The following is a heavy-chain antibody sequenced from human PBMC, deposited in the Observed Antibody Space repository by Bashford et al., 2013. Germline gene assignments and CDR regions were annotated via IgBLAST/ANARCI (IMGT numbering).Heavy chain of an antibody. Sequence: GGSLRLSCAASGFTFSSYWMHWVRQAPGKGLVWVSRINSDGSSTSYADSVKGRFTISRDNAKNTLYLQMNSLRAEDTAVYYCARAGAESWAYDSSGAGRLRLLPDYYYGMDVWGQGTTVTVSS. CDR3: ARAGAESWAYDSSGAGRLRLLPDYYYGMDV. CDR1: GFTFSSYW. J-gene: IGHJ6*02. D-gene: IGHD3-22*01. CDR2: INSDGSST. V-gene: IGHV3-74*01.